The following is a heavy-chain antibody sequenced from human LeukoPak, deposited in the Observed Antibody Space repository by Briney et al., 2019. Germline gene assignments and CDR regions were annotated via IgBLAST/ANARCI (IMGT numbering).Heavy chain of an antibody. CDR3: ARVLRYFDWLSAILDY. J-gene: IGHJ4*02. D-gene: IGHD3-9*01. V-gene: IGHV3-48*03. CDR2: ISSSGSTI. Sequence: GGSLRLSCAASGFTFSSYEMNWVRQAPGKGLEWVSYISSSGSTIYYADSVKGRLTISRDNAKNSLYLQMNSLRAEDTAVYYCARVLRYFDWLSAILDYWGQGTLVTVSS. CDR1: GFTFSSYE.